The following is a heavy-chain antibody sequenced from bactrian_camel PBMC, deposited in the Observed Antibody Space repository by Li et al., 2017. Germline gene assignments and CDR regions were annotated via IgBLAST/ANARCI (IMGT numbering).Heavy chain of an antibody. D-gene: IGHD3*01. CDR2: ISSDSGTT. V-gene: IGHV3-3*01. Sequence: HVQLVESGGGSAQAGGSLRLSCSVSGSSASTECMAWFRQAPGKEREAIAVISSDSGTTYYAGSVKGRFTVSRDNSKRTLDLQMTNLKPEDTAIYSCAAEGCGSGAPWHVAQAYNHRGRGTQVTVS. CDR1: GSSASTEC. CDR3: AAEGCGSGAPWHVAQAYNH. J-gene: IGHJ4*01.